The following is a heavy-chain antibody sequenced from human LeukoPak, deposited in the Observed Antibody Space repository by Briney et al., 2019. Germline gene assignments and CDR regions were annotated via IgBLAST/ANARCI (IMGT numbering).Heavy chain of an antibody. V-gene: IGHV4-30-4*01. CDR2: IYYSGST. D-gene: IGHD4-17*01. Sequence: SETLSLTCTVSGGSISSGDYYWSWIHQPPGKGLEWIGYIYYSGSTYYNPSLKSRVTISVDTSKNQFSLKLSSVTAADTAVYYCARTTAAHDYGEYGAFDIWGQGTMVTVSS. CDR1: GGSISSGDYY. CDR3: ARTTAAHDYGEYGAFDI. J-gene: IGHJ3*02.